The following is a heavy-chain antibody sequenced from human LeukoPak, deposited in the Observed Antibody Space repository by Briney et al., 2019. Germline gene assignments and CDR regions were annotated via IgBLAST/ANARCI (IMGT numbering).Heavy chain of an antibody. J-gene: IGHJ4*02. D-gene: IGHD6-19*01. V-gene: IGHV1-2*06. CDR3: ARGGSSGPLTLFY. CDR1: GYTFTSYY. Sequence: ASVKVSCKASGYTFTSYYMHWVRQAPGQGLEWMGRINPNSGGTNYAQKFQGRVTMTTDTSTSTAYMELRSLRSDDTAAYYCARGGSSGPLTLFYWGQGTLVTVSS. CDR2: INPNSGGT.